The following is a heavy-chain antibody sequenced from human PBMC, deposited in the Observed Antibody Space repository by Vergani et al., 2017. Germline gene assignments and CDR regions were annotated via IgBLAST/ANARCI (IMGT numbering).Heavy chain of an antibody. J-gene: IGHJ4*02. CDR3: AHRLINPYDCWSGVFDY. V-gene: IGHV2-5*01. D-gene: IGHD3-3*01. CDR2: IYWNDDK. Sequence: QVTLKESGPVLVKPTQTLTLTCTFSGFSLSTSGVGVGWIRQPPGKALEWLALIYWNDDKRYSPSLKSRLTITKDTSKNQVVLTMTNMDPVDTATYYCAHRLINPYDCWSGVFDYWGQGTLVTVSS. CDR1: GFSLSTSGVG.